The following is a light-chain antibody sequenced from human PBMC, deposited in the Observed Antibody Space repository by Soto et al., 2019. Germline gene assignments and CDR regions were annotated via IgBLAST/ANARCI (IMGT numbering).Light chain of an antibody. V-gene: IGLV4-60*03. Sequence: QPVLTQSSSASASLGSSVKLTCTLSSGHSYYIIAWHQQQPGKAPRYLMKLEGSGSYHKGSGVPDRFSGSYSGADRYLTISNLQAEDEADYYCETWDSNTRVFGGGTKLTVL. CDR1: SGHSYYI. CDR2: LEGSGSY. CDR3: ETWDSNTRV. J-gene: IGLJ2*01.